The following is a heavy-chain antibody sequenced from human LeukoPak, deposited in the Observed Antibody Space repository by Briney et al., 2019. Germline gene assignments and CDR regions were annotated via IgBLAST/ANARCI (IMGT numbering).Heavy chain of an antibody. CDR2: VSDSGDIT. V-gene: IGHV3-23*01. CDR3: VKVGTTGTNNWFDS. J-gene: IGHJ5*01. D-gene: IGHD1-1*01. Sequence: GGSLRLSCAASGFTFTTYAMNWVRQAPGKGLEWVSFVSDSGDITYYTDSVKGRFTISRDNSINTLWLQMSSLRAEDTAVYYCVKVGTTGTNNWFDSWGQGTLVTVSS. CDR1: GFTFTTYA.